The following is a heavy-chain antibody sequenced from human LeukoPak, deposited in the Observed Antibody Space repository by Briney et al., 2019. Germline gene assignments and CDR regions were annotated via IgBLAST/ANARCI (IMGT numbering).Heavy chain of an antibody. J-gene: IGHJ3*02. V-gene: IGHV3-74*01. CDR3: VRKGLRFDGLDI. CDR2: TDSDVSTT. D-gene: IGHD3-10*01. Sequence: PGGSLRLSCAASGFSFSSYWMHWVRQAPGKGLVWVSRTDSDVSTTSYADSVRGRFTISRDNAKNTLYLQMNSLRAEDTAVYYCVRKGLRFDGLDIWGQGTMVTVSS. CDR1: GFSFSSYW.